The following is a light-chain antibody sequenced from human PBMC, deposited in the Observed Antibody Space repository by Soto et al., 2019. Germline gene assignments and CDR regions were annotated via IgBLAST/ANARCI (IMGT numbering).Light chain of an antibody. CDR1: SSDVGGYNY. V-gene: IGLV2-14*01. Sequence: QSALTQPASVSGSPGQSITISCTGTSSDVGGYNYVSWYQQHPGKAPKLMIYDVSNRPSGISNRFSGSKSGNTASLTISGLQAEDEADSYCSSYTSSREVFGTGTKVTVL. J-gene: IGLJ1*01. CDR3: SSYTSSREV. CDR2: DVS.